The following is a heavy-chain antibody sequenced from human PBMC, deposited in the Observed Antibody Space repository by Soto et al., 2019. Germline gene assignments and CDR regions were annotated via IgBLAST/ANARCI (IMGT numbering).Heavy chain of an antibody. Sequence: GGSLSLSCAASGFTFSSFGMHWVRQAPGKGLEWVALISYDGSNKYYADSVKGRFTISRDKSKNTLYLQMNSLRAEDTAVYYCAKDRGWSSADLDYWGQGTLVTVSS. D-gene: IGHD6-19*01. CDR1: GFTFSSFG. J-gene: IGHJ4*02. CDR2: ISYDGSNK. V-gene: IGHV3-30*18. CDR3: AKDRGWSSADLDY.